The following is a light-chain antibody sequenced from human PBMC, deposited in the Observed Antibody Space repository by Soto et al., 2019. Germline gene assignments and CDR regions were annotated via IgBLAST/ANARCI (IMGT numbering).Light chain of an antibody. CDR1: SSDVGGYTS. V-gene: IGLV2-14*01. Sequence: QSALTQPASVSGSPGQSITISCTGTSSDVGGYTSVSWYQKHPGKAPKLMIYEVRNRPSGVSNRFSASKSGNTASLTISGLQAEDEADYYCSSYTSRSTLVLFGGGTKLTVL. J-gene: IGLJ2*01. CDR2: EVR. CDR3: SSYTSRSTLVL.